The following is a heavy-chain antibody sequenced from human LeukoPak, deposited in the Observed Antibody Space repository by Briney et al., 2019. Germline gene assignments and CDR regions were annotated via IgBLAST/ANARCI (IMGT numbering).Heavy chain of an antibody. D-gene: IGHD2-2*01. V-gene: IGHV1-2*02. CDR1: GYTFTGYY. J-gene: IGHJ4*02. CDR2: INPNSGDT. CDR3: ARSLCSSTSCYFSLFDY. Sequence: ASVKVSCKASGYTFTGYYMHWVRQAPGQGLEWMGWINPNSGDTNYAQEFQGRVTMTRDTSISTAYMELSRLRSDDTAVYSCARSLCSSTSCYFSLFDYWGQGTLVTVSS.